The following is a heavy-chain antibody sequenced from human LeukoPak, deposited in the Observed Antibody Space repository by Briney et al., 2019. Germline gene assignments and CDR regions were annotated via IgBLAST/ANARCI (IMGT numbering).Heavy chain of an antibody. J-gene: IGHJ3*02. D-gene: IGHD1-1*01. V-gene: IGHV4-59*01. CDR3: ASQTGDDWFDI. CDR2: IYYSGRT. CDR1: GASISSYY. Sequence: SETLSLTCTVAGASISSYYWSWIRQPPGKGLEWVGYIYYSGRTNYHTSLRSRVTIPVDTSKNQLSLKLSAVTAADTAVYYSASQTGDDWFDIWGQGTMVTVSS.